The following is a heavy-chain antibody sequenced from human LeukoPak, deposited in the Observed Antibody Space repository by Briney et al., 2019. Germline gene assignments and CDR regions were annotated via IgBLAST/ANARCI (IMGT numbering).Heavy chain of an antibody. V-gene: IGHV4-59*01. D-gene: IGHD2-15*01. CDR2: ISDSGST. J-gene: IGHJ1*01. Sequence: KPSETLSLTCTVSGDSISSYYWSWIRQPPGKRLEWIGRISDSGSTNYNPSLKSRVTISVDTSKSQFSLKLSSVTAADTAVYYCAREDYCSGGSCYSGYFQHWGQGTLVTVSS. CDR3: AREDYCSGGSCYSGYFQH. CDR1: GDSISSYY.